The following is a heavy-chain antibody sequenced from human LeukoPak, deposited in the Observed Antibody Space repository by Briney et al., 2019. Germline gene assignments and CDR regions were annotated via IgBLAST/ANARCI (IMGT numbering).Heavy chain of an antibody. CDR2: IISAGNT. CDR3: ASADTGYYYGMDV. V-gene: IGHV3-23*01. J-gene: IGHJ6*02. D-gene: IGHD3-22*01. Sequence: GGSLRLSCAASGFTFSTYAMSWVRQAPGKGLEWVSGIISAGNTYYADSVKGRFTISRDNAKNSLYLQMNSLRAEDTAVYYCASADTGYYYGMDVWGQGTTVTVSS. CDR1: GFTFSTYA.